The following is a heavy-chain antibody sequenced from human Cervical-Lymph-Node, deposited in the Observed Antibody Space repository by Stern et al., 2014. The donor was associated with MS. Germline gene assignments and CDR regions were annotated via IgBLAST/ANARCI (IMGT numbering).Heavy chain of an antibody. CDR3: ANAAALSCRSPSCYKAFEY. J-gene: IGHJ4*02. CDR2: ISYDGSNK. CDR1: GFTFSTSG. Sequence: QLVQSGGGVVQPGRSLRLSCAASGFTFSTSGMHWVRQAPDKGLDWVAVISYDGSNKYYGDSVKGRFTISRDNSKNTVYLQMNSLRAEDTAVYYCANAAALSCRSPSCYKAFEYWGQGILVTVSS. D-gene: IGHD2-2*02. V-gene: IGHV3-30*18.